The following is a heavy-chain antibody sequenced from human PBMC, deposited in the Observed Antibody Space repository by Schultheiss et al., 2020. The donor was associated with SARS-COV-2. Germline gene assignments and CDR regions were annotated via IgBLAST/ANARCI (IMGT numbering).Heavy chain of an antibody. CDR3: ARCNGPDSSSWFPHKISYYDGLDV. CDR2: IYYSGST. J-gene: IGHJ6*01. V-gene: IGHV4-31*11. CDR1: GYSISSGGYY. D-gene: IGHD6-13*01. Sequence: SETLSLTCAVSGYSISSGGYYWSWSRQHPGKGLEWIGYIYYSGSTNYNPSLKSRVTISVDTSKNQFSLKLSSVTAADSAVYYCARCNGPDSSSWFPHKISYYDGLDVWGQGTTVTVSS.